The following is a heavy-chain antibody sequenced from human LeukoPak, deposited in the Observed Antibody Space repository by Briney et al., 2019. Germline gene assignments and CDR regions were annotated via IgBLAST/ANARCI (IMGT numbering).Heavy chain of an antibody. D-gene: IGHD3-10*01. J-gene: IGHJ4*02. CDR2: IDPNSGGT. CDR3: AREYYYGSGNYYNRIDY. Sequence: ASVKVSCKASGYTFTGYYMHWVRQAPGQGLEWMGWIDPNSGGTNYAQKFQGRVTMTRDTSISTAYMVLNRLRSDDTVVYYCAREYYYGSGNYYNRIDYWGQGTLVTVSS. V-gene: IGHV1-2*02. CDR1: GYTFTGYY.